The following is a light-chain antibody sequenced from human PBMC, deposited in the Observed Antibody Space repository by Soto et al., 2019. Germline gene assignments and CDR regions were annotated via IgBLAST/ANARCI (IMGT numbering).Light chain of an antibody. V-gene: IGKV3-11*01. J-gene: IGKJ4*01. CDR1: QSIGKY. Sequence: EIVLTQSPATLSLSPGERATLSCRASQSIGKYLAWYQQTPGQVPRLLIYDAFDRATGTPARFSGSGSGTDFTLTISSLEPEDFAVYHCQKRFSWPLTFGGGTKVEIK. CDR2: DAF. CDR3: QKRFSWPLT.